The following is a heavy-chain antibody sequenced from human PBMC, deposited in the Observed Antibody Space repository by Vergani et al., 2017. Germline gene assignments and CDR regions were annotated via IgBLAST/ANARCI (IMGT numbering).Heavy chain of an antibody. CDR2: IHHSGTT. D-gene: IGHD6-13*01. CDR3: ARDIAAAGNFDY. Sequence: QVQLQESGPGLVKPSGTLSLTCAVSGGSISSSNWWSWVRQPPGKGLEWIGEIHHSGTTNYNPSLKSRVTISVDKSNNQFSLNLSSVTAADPAVYYCARDIAAAGNFDYWGQGTLVTVSS. J-gene: IGHJ4*02. CDR1: GGSISSSNW. V-gene: IGHV4-4*02.